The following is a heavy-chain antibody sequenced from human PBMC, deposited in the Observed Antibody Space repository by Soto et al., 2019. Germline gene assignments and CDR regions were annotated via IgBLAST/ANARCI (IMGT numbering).Heavy chain of an antibody. CDR1: GYTFSNYW. J-gene: IGHJ3*02. CDR3: ARRRDGGSYNAFDI. Sequence: GESLKISCKGSGYTFSNYWIDWVRQMPGKGLEWMGIIYPGGSDTRYSPSFQGQVTISVDKSITTAYLQWSSLKASDTAMYYCARRRDGGSYNAFDIWGQGTMVTVSS. V-gene: IGHV5-51*01. CDR2: IYPGGSDT. D-gene: IGHD1-26*01.